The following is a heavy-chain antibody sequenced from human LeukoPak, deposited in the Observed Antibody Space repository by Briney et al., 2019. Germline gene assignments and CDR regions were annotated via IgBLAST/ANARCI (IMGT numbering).Heavy chain of an antibody. CDR1: GFTVSSNY. Sequence: GGSLRLSCAASGFTVSSNYMSWVRQAPGEGLEWVSAISGSGGSTYYADSVKGRFTISRDNSKNTLYLQMDSLRAEDTAVYYCARDPSYSENLDYWGQGTLVTVSS. CDR2: ISGSGGST. CDR3: ARDPSYSENLDY. D-gene: IGHD1-26*01. J-gene: IGHJ4*02. V-gene: IGHV3-23*01.